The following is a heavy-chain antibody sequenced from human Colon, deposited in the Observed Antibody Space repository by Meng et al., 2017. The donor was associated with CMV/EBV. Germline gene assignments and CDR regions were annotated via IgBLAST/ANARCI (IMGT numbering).Heavy chain of an antibody. D-gene: IGHD3-22*01. V-gene: IGHV3-21*01. CDR1: GFTSSNYS. CDR2: ITTNSRYT. CDR3: ARDKSMIIFGTFDI. J-gene: IGHJ3*02. Sequence: GGSLRLSCAASGFTSSNYSMAWVRQAPGKGLEWVSSITTNSRYTYQPDSLKGRFTISRDNAKNSLYLQMNSLRAEDTAVYYCARDKSMIIFGTFDIWGQGTVVTVSS.